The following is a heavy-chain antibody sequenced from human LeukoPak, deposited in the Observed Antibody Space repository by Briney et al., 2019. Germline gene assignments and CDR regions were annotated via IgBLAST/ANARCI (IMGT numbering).Heavy chain of an antibody. CDR1: GYSISSGYY. Sequence: PSETLSLTCTVSGYSISSGYYWAWIRQPPGKGLEWIGTIYHTGTTYYNPSLKSRLTLSVDTSNNQFSLDLSSLTAADTAVYYCARLFYGDFNDYWGQGTLVTVSS. CDR3: ARLFYGDFNDY. D-gene: IGHD4-17*01. CDR2: IYHTGTT. V-gene: IGHV4-38-2*02. J-gene: IGHJ4*02.